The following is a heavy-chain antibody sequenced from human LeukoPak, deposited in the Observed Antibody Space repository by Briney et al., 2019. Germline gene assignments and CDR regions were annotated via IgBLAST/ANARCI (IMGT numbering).Heavy chain of an antibody. CDR1: GYTFINYY. CDR2: INPSGGST. CDR3: AREGYGSGRRLGMDV. D-gene: IGHD3-10*01. V-gene: IGHV1-46*01. Sequence: RASVKVSCKASGYTFINYYMHWVRQAPGQGLEWMAIINPSGGSTTYAQKFQGRVTMTRDTSTNTVYLEVNSLRSDHTAVYYCAREGYGSGRRLGMDVWGQGTTVTVSS. J-gene: IGHJ6*02.